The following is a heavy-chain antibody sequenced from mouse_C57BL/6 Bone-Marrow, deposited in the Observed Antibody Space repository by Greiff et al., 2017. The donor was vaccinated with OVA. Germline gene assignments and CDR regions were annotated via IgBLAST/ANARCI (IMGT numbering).Heavy chain of an antibody. Sequence: EVKLVESEGGLVQPGSSMKLSCTASGFTFSDYYMAWVRQVPEKGLEWVANINYDGSSTYYLDSLKSRFIISRDNAKNILYLQMSSLKSEDTATYYCAREGATASFAYWGQGTLVTVSA. CDR2: INYDGSST. J-gene: IGHJ3*01. D-gene: IGHD3-1*01. V-gene: IGHV5-16*01. CDR1: GFTFSDYY. CDR3: AREGATASFAY.